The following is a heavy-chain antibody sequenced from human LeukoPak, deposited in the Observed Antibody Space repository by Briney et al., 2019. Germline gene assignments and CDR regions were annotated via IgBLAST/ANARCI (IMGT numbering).Heavy chain of an antibody. CDR3: ARAVHYYDRLDY. Sequence: PSETLSLTCTVSGGSISSYYWSWIRQPPGKRLEWIGYIYYSGSTNYNPSLKSRVTISVDTSKNQFSLKLGSVTAADTAVYYCARAVHYYDRLDYWGQGTLVTVSS. V-gene: IGHV4-59*01. CDR1: GGSISSYY. CDR2: IYYSGST. J-gene: IGHJ4*02. D-gene: IGHD3-22*01.